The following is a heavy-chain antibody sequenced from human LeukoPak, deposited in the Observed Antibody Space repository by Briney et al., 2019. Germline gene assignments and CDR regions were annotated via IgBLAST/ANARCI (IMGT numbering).Heavy chain of an antibody. J-gene: IGHJ4*02. D-gene: IGHD6-13*01. CDR1: GGSISSYY. CDR2: SHYSGST. Sequence: SETLSLTCSVSGGSISSYYWSWIRQPPGEGLEWIGYSHYSGSTNYNPSLKSRVTISLDTSKNQFSLKLSSVTAADTAVYYCAKGAAAPDYWGQGTLVTVSS. V-gene: IGHV4-59*01. CDR3: AKGAAAPDY.